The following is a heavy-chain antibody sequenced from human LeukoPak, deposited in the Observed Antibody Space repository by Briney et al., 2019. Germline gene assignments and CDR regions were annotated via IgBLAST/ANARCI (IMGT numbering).Heavy chain of an antibody. V-gene: IGHV4-34*01. D-gene: IGHD3-3*01. CDR2: INHSGST. Sequence: SETLSLTCGVYGGSFSGYYWSWIRQPPGKGLEWIGEINHSGSTNYNPSLKSRVTISVDTSKNQFSLKLGSVTAADTAVYYCARGNYDFWSGFLHWFDPWGQGTLVTVSS. J-gene: IGHJ5*02. CDR1: GGSFSGYY. CDR3: ARGNYDFWSGFLHWFDP.